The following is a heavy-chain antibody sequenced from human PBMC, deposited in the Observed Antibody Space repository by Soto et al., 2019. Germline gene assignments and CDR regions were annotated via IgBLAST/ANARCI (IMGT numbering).Heavy chain of an antibody. CDR3: ARSVEMATIDY. J-gene: IGHJ4*02. V-gene: IGHV4-30-2*01. CDR2: IYHSGST. Sequence: PSETLSLTCAVSGGSISSGGYSWSWIRQPPGKGLEWIGYIYHSGSTYYNPSLKSRVTISVDRSKNQFSLKLSSVTAADTAVYYCARSVEMATIDYWGQGTLVTVSS. CDR1: GGSISSGGYS. D-gene: IGHD5-12*01.